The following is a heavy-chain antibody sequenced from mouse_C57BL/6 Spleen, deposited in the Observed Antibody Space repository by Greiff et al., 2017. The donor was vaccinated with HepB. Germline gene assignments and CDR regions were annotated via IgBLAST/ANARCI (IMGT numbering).Heavy chain of an antibody. D-gene: IGHD1-1*01. CDR1: GFTFSDYG. CDR3: ARNYGSSYVWFAY. CDR2: ISSGSSTI. Sequence: DVQLVESGGGLVKPGGSLKLSCAASGFTFSDYGMHWVRQAPEKGLEWVAYISSGSSTIYYADTVKGRFTISRDNAKNTLFLQMTSLRSEDTAMYYCARNYGSSYVWFAYWGQGTLVTVSA. J-gene: IGHJ3*01. V-gene: IGHV5-17*01.